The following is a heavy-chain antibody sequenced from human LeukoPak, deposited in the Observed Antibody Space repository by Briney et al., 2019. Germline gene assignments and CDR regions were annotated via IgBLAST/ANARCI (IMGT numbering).Heavy chain of an antibody. CDR1: GFTFSSYG. D-gene: IGHD3-10*01. CDR3: AKGPHHYYGSGGVLGNWFDP. Sequence: GGSLRLSCAASGFTFSSYGMHWVRQAPGKGLEWVAVIPYDGSNKYYADSVKGRFTISRDNSKNTLYLQMNSLRAEDTAVYYCAKGPHHYYGSGGVLGNWFDPWGQGTLVTVSS. CDR2: IPYDGSNK. J-gene: IGHJ5*02. V-gene: IGHV3-30*18.